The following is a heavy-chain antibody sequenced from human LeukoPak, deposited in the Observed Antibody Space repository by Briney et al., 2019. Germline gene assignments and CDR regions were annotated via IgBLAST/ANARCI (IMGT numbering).Heavy chain of an antibody. CDR1: GGSISSYY. V-gene: IGHV4-59*01. CDR2: IYYSGST. CDR3: ARFLLATRRGNWFDP. D-gene: IGHD6-6*01. J-gene: IGHJ5*02. Sequence: NTSETLSLTCTVSGGSISSYYWSWIRQPPGGGLEWIGYIYYSGSTNYNPSLKSRVTISVDTSKNQFSLKLSSVTAADTAVYYCARFLLATRRGNWFDPWGQGTLVTVSS.